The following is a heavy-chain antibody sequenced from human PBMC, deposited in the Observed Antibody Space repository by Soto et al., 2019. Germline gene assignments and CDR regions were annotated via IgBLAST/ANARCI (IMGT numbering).Heavy chain of an antibody. V-gene: IGHV3-33*01. CDR2: IWYDASKQ. CDR1: GFSFSVYG. Sequence: QVQLVESGGGVVQPGRSLRLSCETSGFSFSVYGMHWVRQAPGKGLEWVAVIWYDASKQFYAASVEGRFTISRDNSKAILYLQMNSLRAEDTAVYYCAAWPEGATEVHWGQGTLVTVSS. J-gene: IGHJ4*02. D-gene: IGHD2-15*01. CDR3: AAWPEGATEVH.